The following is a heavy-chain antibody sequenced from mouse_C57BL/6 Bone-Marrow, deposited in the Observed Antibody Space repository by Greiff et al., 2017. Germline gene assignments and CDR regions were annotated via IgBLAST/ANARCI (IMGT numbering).Heavy chain of an antibody. CDR1: GFNIKDDY. Sequence: EVQLQQSGAELVRPGASVKLSCTASGFNIKDDYMHWVKQRPEQGLEWIGWIDPENGDTEYASKFPGTATITADTSSNTAYLQLSSLTSEDTAVYYCTPTGYYFDYWGQGTTLTVSS. J-gene: IGHJ2*01. CDR2: IDPENGDT. D-gene: IGHD4-1*02. CDR3: TPTGYYFDY. V-gene: IGHV14-4*01.